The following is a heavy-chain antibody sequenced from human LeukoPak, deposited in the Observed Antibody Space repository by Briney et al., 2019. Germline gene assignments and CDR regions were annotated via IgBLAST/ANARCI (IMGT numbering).Heavy chain of an antibody. CDR2: ISGNGRST. CDR3: TRDIGRLRGDAFDF. V-gene: IGHV3-64*01. J-gene: IGHJ3*01. Sequence: GGSLRLSCTASGFTFSTYATHWVRQAPGKGLEYVSGISGNGRSTFYASSVKGRFTVSRDNSKDTLYLQMGSLRAEDMAVYYCTRDIGRLRGDAFDFWGQGTMVTVSS. CDR1: GFTFSTYA. D-gene: IGHD2-15*01.